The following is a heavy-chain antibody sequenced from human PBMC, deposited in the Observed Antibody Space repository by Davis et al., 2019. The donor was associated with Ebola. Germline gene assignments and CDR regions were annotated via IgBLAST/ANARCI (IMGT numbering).Heavy chain of an antibody. D-gene: IGHD2-15*01. Sequence: MPSETLSLTCTVSGGSVSSGSYYWSWIRQPPGKGLEWIGYIYYSGSTNYNPSLKSRVTISVDTSKNQFSLKLSSVTAADTAVYYCARLGVWGDIVVVVAATNDAFDIWGQGTMVTVSS. CDR3: ARLGVWGDIVVVVAATNDAFDI. V-gene: IGHV4-61*01. CDR2: IYYSGST. CDR1: GGSVSSGSYY. J-gene: IGHJ3*02.